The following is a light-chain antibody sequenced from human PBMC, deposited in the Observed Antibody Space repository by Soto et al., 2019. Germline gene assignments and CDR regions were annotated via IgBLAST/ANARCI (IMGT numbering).Light chain of an antibody. V-gene: IGLV1-44*01. CDR2: SNN. CDR1: SSNIGSNT. J-gene: IGLJ1*01. Sequence: QSVLTQPPSASRTPRQRVTISCSGSSSNIGSNTVNWYQQLPGTAPKLLIYSNNQRPSGVPDRFSGSKSGTSASLAISGLQSEDEADYYCAAWDDSLNGVFVFGTGTKVTVL. CDR3: AAWDDSLNGVFV.